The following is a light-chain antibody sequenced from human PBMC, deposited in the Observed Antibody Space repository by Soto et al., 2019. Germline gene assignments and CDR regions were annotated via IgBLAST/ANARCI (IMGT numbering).Light chain of an antibody. CDR3: QQYVDWPET. J-gene: IGKJ1*01. Sequence: EKVMTQSPATLSVSPGERATLSCRASQSVSSNLAWYQQKPGQAPRLLIYDASTRATGIPARFSGSGSGTEFTLTISSLQSEDLAVYYCQQYVDWPETFGQGTKVEIK. V-gene: IGKV3-15*01. CDR2: DAS. CDR1: QSVSSN.